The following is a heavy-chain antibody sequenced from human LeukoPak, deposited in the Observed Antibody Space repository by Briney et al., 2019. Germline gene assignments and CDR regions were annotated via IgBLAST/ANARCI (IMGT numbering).Heavy chain of an antibody. CDR3: AHSPGQWLVLPYYYYGMDV. CDR2: IYWNDDK. Sequence: SGPTLVNPTQTLTLTCTFSGFSLSTSGVGVGWIRQPPGKALEWPALIYWNDDKRYSPSLKSRLTITKDTSKNQVVLTMTNMDPVDTATYYCAHSPGQWLVLPYYYYGMDVWGQGTTVTVSS. V-gene: IGHV2-5*01. D-gene: IGHD6-19*01. CDR1: GFSLSTSGVG. J-gene: IGHJ6*02.